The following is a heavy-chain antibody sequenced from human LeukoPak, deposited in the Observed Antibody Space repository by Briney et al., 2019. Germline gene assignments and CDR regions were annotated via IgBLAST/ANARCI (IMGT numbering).Heavy chain of an antibody. Sequence: GASVKVSCKASGYTFTSYGISWVRQAPGQGLEWMGWISAYNGNTNYAQKLQGRVTMTTDTSTSTAHMELRSLRSDDTAVYYCARSRRDCSSTSCLFDYWGQGTLVTVSS. D-gene: IGHD2-2*01. CDR2: ISAYNGNT. J-gene: IGHJ4*02. CDR1: GYTFTSYG. CDR3: ARSRRDCSSTSCLFDY. V-gene: IGHV1-18*01.